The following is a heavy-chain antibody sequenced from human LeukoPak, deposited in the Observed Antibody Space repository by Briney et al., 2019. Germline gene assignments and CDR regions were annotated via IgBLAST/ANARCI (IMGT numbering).Heavy chain of an antibody. CDR3: ARDLTNYYDSSGYRPYYFDY. CDR1: GYTFTGYY. V-gene: IGHV1-2*02. CDR2: INPNSGGT. J-gene: IGHJ4*02. Sequence: GASVKVSCKASGYTFTGYYMHWVRQAPGQGLEWMGWINPNSGGTNYAQKFQGRVTMTRDTSISTAYMELSSLRSEDTAVYYCARDLTNYYDSSGYRPYYFDYWGQGTLVTVSS. D-gene: IGHD3-22*01.